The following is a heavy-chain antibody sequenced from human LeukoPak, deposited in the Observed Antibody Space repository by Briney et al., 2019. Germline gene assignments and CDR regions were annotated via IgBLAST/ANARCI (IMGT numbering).Heavy chain of an antibody. V-gene: IGHV1-2*02. CDR3: ARDRGSGWYVADY. CDR1: GYTFTTYA. CDR2: INPNSGGT. Sequence: ASVKVSCKASGYTFTTYAINWVRQATGQGLEWMGWINPNSGGTNYAQKFQGRVTMTRDTSISTAYMELSRLRSDDTAVYYCARDRGSGWYVADYWGQGTLVTVSS. J-gene: IGHJ4*02. D-gene: IGHD6-19*01.